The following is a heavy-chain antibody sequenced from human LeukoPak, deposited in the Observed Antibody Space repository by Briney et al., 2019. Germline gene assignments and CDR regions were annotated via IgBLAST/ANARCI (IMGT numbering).Heavy chain of an antibody. CDR3: ARDGDITMVRGVIITATYYYGMDV. Sequence: GGSLRLSCAASGFTFSSYWMHWVREAPGKGLVWVSRINSDGSSTSYADSVKGRFTISRDNAKNTLYLQMNSLRAEDTAVYYCARDGDITMVRGVIITATYYYGMDVWGQGTTVTVSS. V-gene: IGHV3-74*01. D-gene: IGHD3-10*01. CDR1: GFTFSSYW. J-gene: IGHJ6*02. CDR2: INSDGSST.